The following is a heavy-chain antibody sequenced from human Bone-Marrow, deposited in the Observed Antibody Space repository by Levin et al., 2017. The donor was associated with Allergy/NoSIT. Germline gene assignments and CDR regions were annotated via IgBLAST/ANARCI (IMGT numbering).Heavy chain of an antibody. J-gene: IGHJ3*02. D-gene: IGHD3-3*01. Sequence: PSETLSLTCTVSGGSISSYYWSWIRQPPGKGLEWIGYISHSGSTNYTPSLNRRVTISVDASKNQFSLKLNSVTAADTAVYYCARDSNSDFWSGYYTNNDAFDNWGQETMVTLSS. V-gene: IGHV4-59*01. CDR1: GGSISSYY. CDR3: ARDSNSDFWSGYYTNNDAFDN. CDR2: ISHSGST.